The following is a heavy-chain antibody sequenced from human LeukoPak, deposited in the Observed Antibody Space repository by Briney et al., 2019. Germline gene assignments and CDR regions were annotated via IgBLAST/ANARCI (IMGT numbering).Heavy chain of an antibody. J-gene: IGHJ3*02. V-gene: IGHV3-30*02. D-gene: IGHD3-9*01. CDR3: AKAYFDWTPDAFDI. CDR2: IRYDGSNK. Sequence: GGSLRLSCAASGFTFSSYGMHWVRQAPGKRLEWVAFIRYDGSNKYYADSVKGRFTISRDNSKNTLYLQMNSLRAEDTAVYYCAKAYFDWTPDAFDIWGQGTMVTVSS. CDR1: GFTFSSYG.